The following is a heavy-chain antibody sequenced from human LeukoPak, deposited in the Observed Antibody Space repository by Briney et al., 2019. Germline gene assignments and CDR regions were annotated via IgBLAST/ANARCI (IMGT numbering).Heavy chain of an antibody. D-gene: IGHD6-19*01. CDR3: ARGVGIAVAAYYFDY. J-gene: IGHJ4*02. CDR1: GGSFSGYY. CDR2: INHSGST. Sequence: SETLSLTCAVYGGSFSGYYWSWIRQPPGKGLEWIGEINHSGSTNYNPSLKSRVTISVDTSKNQFSLKLSFVTAADTAVYYCARGVGIAVAAYYFDYWGQGTLVTVSS. V-gene: IGHV4-34*01.